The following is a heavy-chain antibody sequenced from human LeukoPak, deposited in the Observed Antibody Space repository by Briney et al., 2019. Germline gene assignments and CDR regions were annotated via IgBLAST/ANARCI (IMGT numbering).Heavy chain of an antibody. CDR2: ISGSGSTI. CDR1: GFTFNKYE. D-gene: IGHD1-26*01. J-gene: IGHJ3*02. V-gene: IGHV3-48*03. CDR3: ARDGVGVSPANAFDI. Sequence: GGSLRLSCAASGFTFNKYEMNWVRQAPGKGLEWVSYISGSGSTIYYADSVKGRFTISRDNSKNTLYLQMNSLRAEDTAVYYCARDGVGVSPANAFDIWGQGTMVTVSS.